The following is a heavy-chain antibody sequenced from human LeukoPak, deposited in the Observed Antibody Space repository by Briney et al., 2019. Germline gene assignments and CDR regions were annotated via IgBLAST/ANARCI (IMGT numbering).Heavy chain of an antibody. CDR3: ARVEEGYGSGRRENYFYYYMDV. Sequence: SETLSLTCTVSGGSISSSSYYWGWIRQPPGKGLEWIGSIYYSGSTYYNPSLKSRVTISVDTSKNQFSLKLSSVTAADTAVYYCARVEEGYGSGRRENYFYYYMDVWGKGTTVTISS. D-gene: IGHD3-10*01. CDR2: IYYSGST. J-gene: IGHJ6*03. V-gene: IGHV4-39*07. CDR1: GGSISSSSYY.